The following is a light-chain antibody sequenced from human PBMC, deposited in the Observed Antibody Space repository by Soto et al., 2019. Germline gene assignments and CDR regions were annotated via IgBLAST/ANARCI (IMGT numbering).Light chain of an antibody. CDR3: QQYGNSRT. J-gene: IGKJ1*01. V-gene: IGKV3-20*01. CDR1: QSTTNNY. Sequence: EIVLTQSPGTLSLSPGERATLSCRTSQSTTNNYFAWYQQKPGQAPRLLIYGASSRAARIPDRFSGSGSGTDFNLTISSLEPDDFAVYFCQQYGNSRTFGQGTMLDIK. CDR2: GAS.